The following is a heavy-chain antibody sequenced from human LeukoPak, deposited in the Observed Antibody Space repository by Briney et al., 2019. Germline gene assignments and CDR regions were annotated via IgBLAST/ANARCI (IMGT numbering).Heavy chain of an antibody. D-gene: IGHD5-12*01. CDR2: IYYSGST. CDR3: AGYYSGYDYGVSYYFDY. V-gene: IGHV4-59*01. Sequence: SETLSLTCAVSGGSISSYYWSWIRQPPGKGLEWIGYIYYSGSTNYNPSLKSRVTISVDTSKNQFSLKLSSVTAADTAVYYCAGYYSGYDYGVSYYFDYWGQGTLVTVSS. CDR1: GGSISSYY. J-gene: IGHJ4*02.